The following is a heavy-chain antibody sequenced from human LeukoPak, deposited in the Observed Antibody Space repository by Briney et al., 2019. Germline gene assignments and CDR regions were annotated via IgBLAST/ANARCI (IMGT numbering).Heavy chain of an antibody. CDR2: ISAYNGNT. J-gene: IGHJ4*02. CDR1: GYTFTSYG. CDR3: ARDRLSASIAAAGTSPFDY. V-gene: IGHV1-18*01. D-gene: IGHD6-13*01. Sequence: ASVKVSCKASGYTFTSYGISWVRQAPGQGLEWMGWISAYNGNTNYAQKLQGRVTMTTDTSTSTAYMELRSLRSDDTAVYYCARDRLSASIAAAGTSPFDYWGQGTLVTVSS.